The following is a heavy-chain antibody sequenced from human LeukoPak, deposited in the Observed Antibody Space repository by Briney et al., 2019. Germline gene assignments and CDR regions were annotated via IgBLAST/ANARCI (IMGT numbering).Heavy chain of an antibody. CDR2: IYTSGST. V-gene: IGHV4-4*07. Sequence: SETLSLTCTVSGGSISSYYWSWIRQPAGKGLEWIGRIYTSGSTNYNAFLKSRVSMSVDTSKNQFSLKLSSVTAADTAVFYCARENSGSYREFDYWGQGTLVTVSS. J-gene: IGHJ4*02. CDR1: GGSISSYY. CDR3: ARENSGSYREFDY. D-gene: IGHD1-26*01.